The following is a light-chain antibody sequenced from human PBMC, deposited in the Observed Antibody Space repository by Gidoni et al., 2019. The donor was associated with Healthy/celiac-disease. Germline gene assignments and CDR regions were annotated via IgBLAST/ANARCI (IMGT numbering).Light chain of an antibody. J-gene: IGKJ3*01. CDR1: HDISNY. Sequence: DIQMTQSPYSLSASVGDRVTITCQASHDISNYLNWYQQKPGKAPKLLIYDASNLETGVPSRFSGSGSGTDFTFTISSLQPEDIATYYCQQYDNLLPTLTFGPXTKVDIK. CDR3: QQYDNLLPTLT. V-gene: IGKV1-33*01. CDR2: DAS.